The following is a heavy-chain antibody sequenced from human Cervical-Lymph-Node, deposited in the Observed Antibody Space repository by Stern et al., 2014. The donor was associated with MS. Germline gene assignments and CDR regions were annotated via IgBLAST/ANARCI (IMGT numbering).Heavy chain of an antibody. J-gene: IGHJ4*02. CDR1: GFTFSSST. V-gene: IGHV1-58*01. CDR3: VREGKGRDGYNNPFDY. Sequence: QLVQSGPEVKEPGTSVKVSCKTSGFTFSSSTVEWVRQARGQRLEWIGRIVVGSGNTEYAQEFQERVTITRDMSTSTAYMDLSSLRSEDTAVYYCVREGKGRDGYNNPFDYWGQGTLVTVSS. D-gene: IGHD5-24*01. CDR2: IVVGSGNT.